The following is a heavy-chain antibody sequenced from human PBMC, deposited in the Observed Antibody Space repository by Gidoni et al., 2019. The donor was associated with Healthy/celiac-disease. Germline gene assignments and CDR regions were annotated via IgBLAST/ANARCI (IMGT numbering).Heavy chain of an antibody. CDR2: IKSKTDGGTT. V-gene: IGHV3-15*01. Sequence: EVQLVESGGGLVKPGGSLRLSCAASGFTFSKAWMSWVRQAPGKGLEWVGRIKSKTDGGTTDYAAPVKGRFTISRDDSKNTLYLQMNSLKTEDTAVYYCTTGTVTTSEYYGMDVWGQGTTVTVSS. CDR1: GFTFSKAW. J-gene: IGHJ6*02. D-gene: IGHD4-4*01. CDR3: TTGTVTTSEYYGMDV.